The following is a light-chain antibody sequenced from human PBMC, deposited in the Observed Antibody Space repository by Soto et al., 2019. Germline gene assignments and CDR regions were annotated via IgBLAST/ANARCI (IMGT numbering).Light chain of an antibody. J-gene: IGKJ2*01. Sequence: EIVLTQSPGTLSLSPGERATLSCRASQSVSSSYLAWYQQKPGQAPRLLIYGASSRATGIPDRFSGSGSGTDFPLTISRLEPEEFAVYYCQQYGSSPRYTFGQGTKLEIK. V-gene: IGKV3-20*01. CDR3: QQYGSSPRYT. CDR1: QSVSSSY. CDR2: GAS.